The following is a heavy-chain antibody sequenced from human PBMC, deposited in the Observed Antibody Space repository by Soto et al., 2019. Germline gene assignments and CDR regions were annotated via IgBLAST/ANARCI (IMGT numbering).Heavy chain of an antibody. CDR1: GFSFSDFY. Sequence: GGSLRLSCTTSGFSFSDFYMSWIRQTPGKGLEWLAYISSRGAAILHADSVKGRFTVSRDNAKNSVDLQMRSLRVDDTAVYYCAKDRYINTFNWFDPWGQGTLVTVSS. V-gene: IGHV3-11*01. D-gene: IGHD5-12*01. CDR2: ISSRGAAI. CDR3: AKDRYINTFNWFDP. J-gene: IGHJ5*02.